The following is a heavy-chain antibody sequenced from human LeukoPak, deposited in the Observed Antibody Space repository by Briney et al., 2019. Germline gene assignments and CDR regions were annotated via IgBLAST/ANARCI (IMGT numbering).Heavy chain of an antibody. Sequence: GGSLSLSCAASGFTLSSYAMSWVRQAPGKGLEWVSAISGSDGSTYYADSVKGRFTISRDNSKNTLYLQMNSLRAEGTAVYYCAKDLARTRGSPGDYWGQGTLVTVSS. CDR3: AKDLARTRGSPGDY. V-gene: IGHV3-23*01. J-gene: IGHJ4*02. D-gene: IGHD2-2*01. CDR1: GFTLSSYA. CDR2: ISGSDGST.